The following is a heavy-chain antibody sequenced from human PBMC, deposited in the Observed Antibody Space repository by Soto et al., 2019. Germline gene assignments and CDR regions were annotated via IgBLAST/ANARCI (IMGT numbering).Heavy chain of an antibody. CDR3: ARDLIGYWRGGSCFARPPCVGP. J-gene: IGHJ5*02. CDR2: ISAYNGNT. V-gene: IGHV1-18*01. D-gene: IGHD2-15*01. CDR1: GYTFTSYG. Sequence: GASVKVSCKASGYTFTSYGISWVRQAPGQGLEWMGWISAYNGNTNYAQKLQGRVTMTTDTSTSTAYMELRSLRSDDTAVYYCARDLIGYWRGGSCFARPPCVGPWGQGSRVTV.